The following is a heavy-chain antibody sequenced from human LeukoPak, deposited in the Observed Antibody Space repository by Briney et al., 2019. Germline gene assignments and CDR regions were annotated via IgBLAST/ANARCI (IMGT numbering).Heavy chain of an antibody. CDR2: ISSSGSTI. J-gene: IGHJ6*03. D-gene: IGHD4-17*01. CDR1: GLTFSSYS. Sequence: PGGSLRLSFEASGLTFSSYSMTCVRLAQGKGLEWVSYISSSGSTIYYADSAKCRFTISRDNAKNTLYLQVNSLRAEDTAVYYCARDHPYGYYYYMDVWGKETAVTVSS. CDR3: ARDHPYGYYYYMDV. V-gene: IGHV3-48*04.